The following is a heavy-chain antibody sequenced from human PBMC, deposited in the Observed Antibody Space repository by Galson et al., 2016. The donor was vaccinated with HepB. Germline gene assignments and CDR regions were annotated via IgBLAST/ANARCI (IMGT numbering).Heavy chain of an antibody. J-gene: IGHJ4*02. Sequence: SLRLSCAGSNFTFSNAWMNWVRQAPGKGLEWVGRIKSKTDGGTTDYVAPVKGRFTISRDDSKNTLYLQMNSLKTEDTAVYYCSTDLGYGAGSYYEELDYWGQRTLVTVSS. V-gene: IGHV3-15*07. CDR1: NFTFSNAW. CDR3: STDLGYGAGSYYEELDY. CDR2: IKSKTDGGTT. D-gene: IGHD3-10*01.